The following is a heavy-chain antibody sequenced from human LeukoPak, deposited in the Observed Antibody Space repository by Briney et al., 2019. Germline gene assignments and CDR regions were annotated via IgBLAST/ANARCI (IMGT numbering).Heavy chain of an antibody. D-gene: IGHD4-23*01. V-gene: IGHV1-8*03. Sequence: ASVKVSCKASGYTFTSYDINWVRQAPGQGLEWMGWMNPNSGNTGYAQKFQGRVTITRNTSISTAYMELSSLRSEDTAVYYCARGLRQYGGNWDYWGQGTLVTVSS. J-gene: IGHJ4*02. CDR3: ARGLRQYGGNWDY. CDR2: MNPNSGNT. CDR1: GYTFTSYD.